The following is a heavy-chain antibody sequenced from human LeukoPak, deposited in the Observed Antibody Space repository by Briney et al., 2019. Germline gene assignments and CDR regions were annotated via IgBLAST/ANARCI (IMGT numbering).Heavy chain of an antibody. D-gene: IGHD3-10*01. CDR3: AKNHGFGETHAFDI. CDR2: ISYDGSNK. Sequence: PGRSLRLSCAASGFTFSSYAMHWVRQAPGKGLEWVAVISYDGSNKYYADSVKGRFTISRDNSKNTLYLQMSSLRAEDTAVYYCAKNHGFGETHAFDIWGRGTMVTVSS. V-gene: IGHV3-30-3*02. J-gene: IGHJ3*02. CDR1: GFTFSSYA.